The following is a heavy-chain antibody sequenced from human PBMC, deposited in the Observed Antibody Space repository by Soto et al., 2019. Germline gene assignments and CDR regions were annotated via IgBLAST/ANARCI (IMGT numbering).Heavy chain of an antibody. J-gene: IGHJ4*02. V-gene: IGHV2-5*02. CDR1: GFSLSTSGVG. D-gene: IGHD6-19*01. CDR2: IYWDDDK. CDR3: ARDGSGWLKFDY. Sequence: QITLKESGPTLVKPIQTLTLTCTFSGFSLSTSGVGVGWIRQSPGKALEWLALIYWDDDKRYSPSLKSRLTITKDTSKNQVVLTMTNMDPVDTATYYCARDGSGWLKFDYWGQGTLVTVSS.